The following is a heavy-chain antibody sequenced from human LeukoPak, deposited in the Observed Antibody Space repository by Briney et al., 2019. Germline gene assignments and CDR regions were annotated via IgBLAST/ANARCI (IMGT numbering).Heavy chain of an antibody. CDR1: GGSISRHF. CDR3: ARDNGDYDEGGFDP. V-gene: IGHV4-59*11. Sequence: PSETLSLTCSVSGGSISRHFWSWIRQPPGKGLDWIAFIHYSGRTKYNPSLQSRVTISIDTSENNFSLKLTSVTAADTAVYYCARDNGDYDEGGFDPWGQGTLVTVSS. J-gene: IGHJ5*02. CDR2: IHYSGRT. D-gene: IGHD4-17*01.